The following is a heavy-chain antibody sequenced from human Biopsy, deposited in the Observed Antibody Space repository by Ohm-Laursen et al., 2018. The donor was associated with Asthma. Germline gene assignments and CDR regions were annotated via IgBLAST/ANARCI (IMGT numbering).Heavy chain of an antibody. J-gene: IGHJ3*02. CDR1: GFSFSNFA. V-gene: IGHV3-30*01. Sequence: SLRLSCTAFGFSFSNFAIHWVRPAPGKGLEWVGVISKDASTHDNADSVKGRFTMARDNSKNTLDLQMNSLREEDTAVYYCVRDGTDDAFDIWGQGTVVIVSS. CDR2: ISKDASTH. D-gene: IGHD1-1*01. CDR3: VRDGTDDAFDI.